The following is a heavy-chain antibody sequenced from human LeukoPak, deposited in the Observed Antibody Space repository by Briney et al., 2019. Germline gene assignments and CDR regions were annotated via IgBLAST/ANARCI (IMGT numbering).Heavy chain of an antibody. CDR3: VRDLFGRDRRPFDC. Sequence: GGSLRLSCAASGFTFSNAWMSWVRQAPGKGLECVSYINDNSDTIFYADSVKGRFTISRDNAKNSLYLQMNSLGAEDTAVYYCVRDLFGRDRRPFDCWGQGTLVTVSS. J-gene: IGHJ4*02. V-gene: IGHV3-48*04. CDR2: INDNSDTI. D-gene: IGHD3-16*01. CDR1: GFTFSNAW.